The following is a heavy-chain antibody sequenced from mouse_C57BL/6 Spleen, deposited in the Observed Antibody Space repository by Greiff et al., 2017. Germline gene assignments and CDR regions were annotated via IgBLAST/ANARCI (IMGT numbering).Heavy chain of an antibody. CDR1: GFTFSSYA. CDR3: AREIYYYGSSGYFDV. J-gene: IGHJ1*03. Sequence: EVQLVESGGGLVKPGGSLKLSCAASGFTFSSYAMSWVRQTPEKRLEWVATISDGGSYTYYPDNVKGRFTISRDNAKNNLYLQMSHLKSEDTAMYYCAREIYYYGSSGYFDVWGTGTTVTVSS. CDR2: ISDGGSYT. V-gene: IGHV5-4*01. D-gene: IGHD1-1*01.